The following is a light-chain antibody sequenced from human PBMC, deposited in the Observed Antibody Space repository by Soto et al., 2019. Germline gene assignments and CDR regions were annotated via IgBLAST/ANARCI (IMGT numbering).Light chain of an antibody. V-gene: IGKV3-15*01. J-gene: IGKJ5*01. Sequence: IVMTQSPATLSVSLGERATLSCRASQRITSNLAWYQQKPGQGPRLLIYDASTRATGIPARFSGSGSGTELTLTISSLQSEDFAVYYCQQNNSWSITFGQGTRLELK. CDR3: QQNNSWSIT. CDR1: QRITSN. CDR2: DAS.